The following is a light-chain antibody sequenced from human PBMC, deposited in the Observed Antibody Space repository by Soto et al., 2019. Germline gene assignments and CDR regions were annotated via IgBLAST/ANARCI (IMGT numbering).Light chain of an antibody. J-gene: IGKJ1*01. V-gene: IGKV3-20*01. CDR1: QSVSSSY. CDR2: GAY. CDR3: QQYGSSPPGT. Sequence: EIVLTQSPGTLSLSPGERATLSCRASQSVSSSYLAWYQQKPGQAPRLLIYGAYRRATGIPERFSGSGSGTNFTLTISRLEPEDFAVYYCQQYGSSPPGTFGQGTKVEIK.